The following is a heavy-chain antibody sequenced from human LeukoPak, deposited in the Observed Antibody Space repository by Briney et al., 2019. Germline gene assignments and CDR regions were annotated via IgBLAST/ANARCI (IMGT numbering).Heavy chain of an antibody. CDR1: GFTVSSYW. CDR2: IKEDGGEK. V-gene: IGHV3-7*05. CDR3: ARARYLDL. Sequence: PGGSLRLSCAASGFTVSSYWMSWVRQAPGKGLEWVANIKEDGGEKYYVDSVKGRFTISRDNAKNSLYLQMDSLRADDTAVYYCARARYLDLWGRGTLVTVSS. J-gene: IGHJ2*01.